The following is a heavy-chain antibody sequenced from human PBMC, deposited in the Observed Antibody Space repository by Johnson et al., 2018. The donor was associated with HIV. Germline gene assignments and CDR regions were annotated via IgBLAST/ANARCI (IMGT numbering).Heavy chain of an antibody. J-gene: IGHJ3*02. Sequence: QVQLVESGGGVVQPGRSLRLSCAASGFTFSSYGMHWVRQAPGTGLEWVAFIRYDGSNKYYADSVKGRFTISRNNSKNTLYLQMNCLRAEDTAVYYCARSRRWTGTVTRPLEAFDIWGQGTMVTVSS. CDR1: GFTFSSYG. CDR3: ARSRRWTGTVTRPLEAFDI. CDR2: IRYDGSNK. D-gene: IGHD4-11*01. V-gene: IGHV3-30*02.